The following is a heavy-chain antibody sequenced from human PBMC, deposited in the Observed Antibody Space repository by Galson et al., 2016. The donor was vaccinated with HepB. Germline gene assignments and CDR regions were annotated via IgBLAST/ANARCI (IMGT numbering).Heavy chain of an antibody. D-gene: IGHD2/OR15-2a*01. CDR2: INHSGST. Sequence: SETLSLTCVVSDGSLTSYSWNWIRQPPGKGLEWIGEINHSGSTKYQSSLKSRVTISVDTSKSEVSLKVSSVTAADSAVYYCARSTTYYGMDVWGQGTTVTVSS. J-gene: IGHJ6*02. V-gene: IGHV4-34*01. CDR1: DGSLTSYS. CDR3: ARSTTYYGMDV.